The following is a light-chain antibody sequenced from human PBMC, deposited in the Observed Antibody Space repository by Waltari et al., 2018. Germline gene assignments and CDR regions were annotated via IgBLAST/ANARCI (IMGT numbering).Light chain of an antibody. CDR1: KLPRRY. CDR2: EDT. J-gene: IGLJ1*01. Sequence: SSALTQPPSVSVSPGQTARITCSGAKLPRRYAYWFQQKSGQAPRLVIYEDTKRPSGIPERFSGSSSGTVATLTITGAQVDDEADYYCYSSDSTGLRVFGGGTTVVVL. V-gene: IGLV3-10*01. CDR3: YSSDSTGLRV.